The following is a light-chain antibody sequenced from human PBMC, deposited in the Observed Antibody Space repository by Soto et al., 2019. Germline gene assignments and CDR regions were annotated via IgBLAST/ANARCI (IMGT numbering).Light chain of an antibody. Sequence: IQMTQSPSSLSASVGDRVTITCQASQDIAKNLNWYQQKPGKAPKLLIYDASSLQTGVPSRFSVSESATHFTFTISSLQSEDIATYYCQQYDNLLPITFGQGTRLEIK. J-gene: IGKJ5*01. CDR2: DAS. V-gene: IGKV1-33*01. CDR1: QDIAKN. CDR3: QQYDNLLPIT.